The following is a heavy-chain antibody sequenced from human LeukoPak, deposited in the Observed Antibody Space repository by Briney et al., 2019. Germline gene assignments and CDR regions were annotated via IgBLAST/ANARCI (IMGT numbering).Heavy chain of an antibody. D-gene: IGHD6-13*01. V-gene: IGHV3-33*01. J-gene: IGHJ5*02. CDR2: IWYDGSNK. Sequence: GGSLRLSCAASGFTFSSYGMHWVRQAPGKGLEWVAVIWYDGSNKYYADSVKGRFTISRDNSKNTLYLQMNSLRAEDTAVYYCARGSYSSRWYGLLGENWFDPWGQGTLVTVSS. CDR3: ARGSYSSRWYGLLGENWFDP. CDR1: GFTFSSYG.